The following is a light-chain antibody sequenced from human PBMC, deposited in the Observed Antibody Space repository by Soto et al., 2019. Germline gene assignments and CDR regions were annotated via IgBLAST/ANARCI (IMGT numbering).Light chain of an antibody. V-gene: IGKV3-20*01. J-gene: IGKJ2*01. CDR2: GAS. Sequence: EIVLTQSPGTLSLSPGERATLSCRASQIVSSDHLAWYQQKPGQAPRLLIYGASNRPIGIPDRFSGSGSGTDFTLTISRLEPEEFAVYYCQQYGSSPPYTFGQGTKLEIK. CDR1: QIVSSDH. CDR3: QQYGSSPPYT.